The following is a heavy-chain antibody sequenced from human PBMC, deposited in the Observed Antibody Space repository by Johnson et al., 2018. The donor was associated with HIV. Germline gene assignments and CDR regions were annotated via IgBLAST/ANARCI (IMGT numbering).Heavy chain of an antibody. CDR3: TTDANWNYGQGAFDV. D-gene: IGHD1-7*01. Sequence: VQLVESRVGSVKPGASLRVSCAASGFSFSNAWMSWVRQAPGKGLEWVGRIKSKPDGGTTDYAAPVKGRSTISRDDSENKLYLQMKSLKTEDTAVYYCTTDANWNYGQGAFDVWGQGTTVTVSS. V-gene: IGHV3-15*01. CDR2: IKSKPDGGTT. CDR1: GFSFSNAW. J-gene: IGHJ3*01.